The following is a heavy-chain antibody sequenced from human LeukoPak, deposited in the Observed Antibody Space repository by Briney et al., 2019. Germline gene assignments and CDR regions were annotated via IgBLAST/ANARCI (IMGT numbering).Heavy chain of an antibody. CDR2: ISSSSSYI. Sequence: GGSLRLSCAASRFTFSSYWMSWVRQAPGKGLEWVSSISSSSSYIYYADSVKGRFTISRDNAKNSLYLQMNSLRAEDTAVYYCARDLGGAVAGTWDDAFDIWGQGTMVTVSS. D-gene: IGHD6-19*01. CDR1: RFTFSSYW. CDR3: ARDLGGAVAGTWDDAFDI. V-gene: IGHV3-21*01. J-gene: IGHJ3*02.